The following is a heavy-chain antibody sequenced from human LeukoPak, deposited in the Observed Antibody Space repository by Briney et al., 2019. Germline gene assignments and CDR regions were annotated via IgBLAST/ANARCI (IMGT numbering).Heavy chain of an antibody. D-gene: IGHD3-10*01. CDR3: ATLRVDEGSESRKNRVYYYMDV. J-gene: IGHJ6*03. V-gene: IGHV4-59*01. Sequence: SETLSLTCAVSGGSISSYYWSWIRQPPGKGLEWIGYIYYTGSTNYNPSLTSRVTISVDTSKNQFSLKLSSVTAADTAVYYCATLRVDEGSESRKNRVYYYMDVWGNGTTVTVS. CDR1: GGSISSYY. CDR2: IYYTGST.